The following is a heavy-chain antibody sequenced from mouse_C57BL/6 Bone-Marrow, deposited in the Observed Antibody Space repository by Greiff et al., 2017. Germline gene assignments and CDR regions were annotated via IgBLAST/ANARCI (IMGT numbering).Heavy chain of an antibody. V-gene: IGHV5-6*01. CDR1: GFTFSSYG. Sequence: EVKLMESGGDLVKPGGSLKLSCEASGFTFSSYGMSWVRQTPDKRLEWVATISSGGSYTDYPDSVKGRFTISRDNAKNTLYLQMSSLKSEDTAMYYCARQGIYYYGSSYDWFAYWGQGTLVTVSA. D-gene: IGHD1-1*01. CDR2: ISSGGSYT. J-gene: IGHJ3*01. CDR3: ARQGIYYYGSSYDWFAY.